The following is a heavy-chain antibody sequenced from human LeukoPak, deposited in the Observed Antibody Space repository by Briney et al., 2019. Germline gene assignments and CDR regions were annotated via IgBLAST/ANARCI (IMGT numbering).Heavy chain of an antibody. Sequence: PGGSLRLSYAASGFTFSSYAMSWVRQAPGKGLEWVSAISGSGGSTYYADSVKGRFTISRDNSRNTLYLQMNSLRAEDTAVYYCAKAKYDFWSGYQEYWGQGTLVTVSS. CDR1: GFTFSSYA. CDR2: ISGSGGST. D-gene: IGHD3-3*01. V-gene: IGHV3-23*01. CDR3: AKAKYDFWSGYQEY. J-gene: IGHJ4*02.